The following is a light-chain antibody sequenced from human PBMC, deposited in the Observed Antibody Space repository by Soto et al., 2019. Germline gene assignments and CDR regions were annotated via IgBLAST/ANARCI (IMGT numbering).Light chain of an antibody. Sequence: MLTEPTSASGTLWQRVIISCSGSPSNIGSNTVNWYQQLPGTAPKLLIYSNNQRPSGVPDRFSGSKSGTSASLAISGLQSEDEADYYCAAWDDSLSGYVFGTGTKVTVL. V-gene: IGLV1-44*01. J-gene: IGLJ1*01. CDR1: PSNIGSNT. CDR2: SNN. CDR3: AAWDDSLSGYV.